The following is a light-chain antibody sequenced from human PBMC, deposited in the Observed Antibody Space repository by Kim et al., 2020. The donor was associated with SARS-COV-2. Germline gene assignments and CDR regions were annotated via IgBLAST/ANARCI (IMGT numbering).Light chain of an antibody. CDR1: SSDVGGYNY. CDR3: NSYTITSTSV. J-gene: IGLJ1*01. V-gene: IGLV2-14*03. CDR2: DVT. Sequence: GQSITISCTGTSSDVGGYNYVSWYQQHPGKAPKLIIYDVTERPSGVSNRFSGSKSGNTASLTISGLQAEDEADYYCNSYTITSTSVFGTGTQLTVL.